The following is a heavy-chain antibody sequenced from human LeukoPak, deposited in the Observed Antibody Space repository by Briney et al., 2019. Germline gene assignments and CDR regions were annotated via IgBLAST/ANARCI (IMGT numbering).Heavy chain of an antibody. J-gene: IGHJ4*02. CDR2: IKQDGSEK. V-gene: IGHV3-7*02. CDR1: GFTFTSHW. CDR3: ARVGSSGSVDY. D-gene: IGHD1-1*01. Sequence: GGSLRLSCASSGFTFTSHWMTWVRQAPGKGLEWVANIKQDGSEKYYVDSVKGRFTISRDNAKNSLYLQMNSLRAEDTAVYYCARVGSSGSVDYWGQGTLVTVSS.